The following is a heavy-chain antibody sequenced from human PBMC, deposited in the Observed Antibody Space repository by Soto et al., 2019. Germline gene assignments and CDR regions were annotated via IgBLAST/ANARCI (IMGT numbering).Heavy chain of an antibody. J-gene: IGHJ3*02. Sequence: LSETLSLTCTVSGGSIISSSYYWGWIRQPPGKGLEWIGNIYNSRTTYYNPSLKSRVTISADTSKNQFSLKLSSVTAADTALYYCASPVDYGGNSGHAFDIWGQGTTVTVSS. CDR2: IYNSRTT. CDR3: ASPVDYGGNSGHAFDI. D-gene: IGHD4-17*01. CDR1: GGSIISSSYY. V-gene: IGHV4-39*01.